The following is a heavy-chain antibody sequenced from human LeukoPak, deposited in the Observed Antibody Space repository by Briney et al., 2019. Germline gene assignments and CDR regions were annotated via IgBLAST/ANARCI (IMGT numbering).Heavy chain of an antibody. D-gene: IGHD2-21*02. Sequence: SETLSLTCTVSGGSISSYYWSWIRQPPGKGLEWIGYIYYSGSTNYNPSLKSRVTISVDTSKNQFSLKLSSVTAADTAVYYCASTEVVTATPNDAFDIWGQGTMVTVSS. CDR1: GGSISSYY. V-gene: IGHV4-59*12. CDR3: ASTEVVTATPNDAFDI. J-gene: IGHJ3*02. CDR2: IYYSGST.